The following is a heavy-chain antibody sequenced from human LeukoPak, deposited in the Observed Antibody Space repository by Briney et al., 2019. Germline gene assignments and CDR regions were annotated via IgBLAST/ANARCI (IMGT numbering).Heavy chain of an antibody. V-gene: IGHV4-34*01. CDR2: INHSGST. D-gene: IGHD3-22*01. J-gene: IGHJ4*02. CDR1: GFTVSSNS. Sequence: GSLRLSCTVSGFTVSSNSMSWVRQAPGKGLEWIGEINHSGSTNYNPSLKSRVTISVDTSKNQFSLKLSSVTAADTAVYYCARDIFDLIPYYYDSSGFTDRGQGTLVTVSS. CDR3: ARDIFDLIPYYYDSSGFTD.